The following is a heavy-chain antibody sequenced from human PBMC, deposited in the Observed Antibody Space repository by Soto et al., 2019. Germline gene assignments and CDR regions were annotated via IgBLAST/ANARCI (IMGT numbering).Heavy chain of an antibody. CDR3: TKYRRTDAEGYSFDY. V-gene: IGHV4-59*01. CDR2: IHYSGST. Sequence: SETMSLTCTVSGGSINSSYWSWTRQTPGTVLEWVGYIHYSGSTNYNPSLKSRVTMSVDSAKNQCSLQLSSVTAADTAVYFCTKYRRTDAEGYSFDYWGQGALVTVSS. J-gene: IGHJ4*02. D-gene: IGHD2-15*01. CDR1: GGSINSSY.